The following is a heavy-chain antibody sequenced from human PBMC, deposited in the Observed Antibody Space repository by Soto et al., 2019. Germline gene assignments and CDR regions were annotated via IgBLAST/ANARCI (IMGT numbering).Heavy chain of an antibody. D-gene: IGHD1-26*01. CDR2: IYWDDDK. V-gene: IGHV2-5*02. CDR1: GFSLSTSGVG. Sequence: GPTLVNPTQTLTLTCTFSGFSLSTSGVGVGWIRQPPGKALEWLALIYWDDDKRYSPSLKSRLTITKDTSKNQVVLTMTNMDPVDTAPYSCAHTLVGTFGNTPRLCDYWGKGTLVTVSS. CDR3: AHTLVGTFGNTPRLCDY. J-gene: IGHJ4*02.